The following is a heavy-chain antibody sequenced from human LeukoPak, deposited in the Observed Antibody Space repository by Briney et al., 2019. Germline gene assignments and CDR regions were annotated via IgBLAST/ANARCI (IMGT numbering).Heavy chain of an antibody. Sequence: PGRSLRLSCAASGFTFSSYGMHWVRQAPGKGLEWVAVISYDGSNKYYADSVKGRFTISRDNSKNTLYLQMNSLRPEDTAVYYCARESVGYCSTSICPNWFDPWGQGTLVTVSS. V-gene: IGHV3-30*03. J-gene: IGHJ5*02. CDR1: GFTFSSYG. CDR2: ISYDGSNK. D-gene: IGHD2-2*01. CDR3: ARESVGYCSTSICPNWFDP.